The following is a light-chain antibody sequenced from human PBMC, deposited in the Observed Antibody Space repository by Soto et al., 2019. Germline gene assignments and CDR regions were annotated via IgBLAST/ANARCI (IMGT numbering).Light chain of an antibody. CDR2: GVS. CDR1: NTNFGTSDI. V-gene: IGLV2-23*02. CDR3: RSYGITLTRV. Sequence: QSVLTQPASVSGSPGQWITISCTGTNTNFGTSDIVSWYQQHPGTAPKFLIYGVSERPSGVPNRFSGSKSGNTASLAITGLQAEDEADYYCRSYGITLTRVFGTGTKLTVL. J-gene: IGLJ3*02.